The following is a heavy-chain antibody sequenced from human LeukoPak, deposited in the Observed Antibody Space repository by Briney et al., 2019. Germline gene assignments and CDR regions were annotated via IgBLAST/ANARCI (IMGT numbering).Heavy chain of an antibody. CDR3: ARDPSYGDYALSDY. D-gene: IGHD4-17*01. CDR2: IRYDGSNK. CDR1: GFTFSSYG. J-gene: IGHJ4*02. V-gene: IGHV3-30*02. Sequence: GGSLRLSCAASGFTFSSYGMHWVRQAPGKGLEWVAFIRYDGSNKYYADSVKGRFTISRDNSKNTLYLQMNSLRAEDTAVYYCARDPSYGDYALSDYWGQGTLVTVSS.